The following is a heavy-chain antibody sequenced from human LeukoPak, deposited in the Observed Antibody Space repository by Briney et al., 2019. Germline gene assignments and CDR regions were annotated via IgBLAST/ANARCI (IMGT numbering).Heavy chain of an antibody. Sequence: ESLKISCKGSVYTFSSYWIGWARQMPGKGLEWMGIIYPGDSDTRYSPSLQGQVTISVDTSIGTAYLQWSSLKASDTAIYYCARQNDFRLDYWGQGTLVTVSS. CDR3: ARQNDFRLDY. CDR2: IYPGDSDT. CDR1: VYTFSSYW. D-gene: IGHD3-3*01. V-gene: IGHV5-51*01. J-gene: IGHJ4*02.